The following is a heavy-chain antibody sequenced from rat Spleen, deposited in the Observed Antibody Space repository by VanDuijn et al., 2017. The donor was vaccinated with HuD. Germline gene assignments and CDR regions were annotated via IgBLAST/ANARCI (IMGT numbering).Heavy chain of an antibody. V-gene: IGHV5-25*01. D-gene: IGHD5-1*01. J-gene: IGHJ3*01. CDR2: ISFDGGNT. CDR1: GFTYSNYV. Sequence: EVQLVESGGGLVQPGRSLKLSCAASGFTYSNYVMAWVSQAPTKGLEWVATISFDGGNTDYRDSVKGRFTISRDNAKSTLYLQMDSLRSEDTATYFCVHIWDYWGQGTLVTVSS. CDR3: VHIWDY.